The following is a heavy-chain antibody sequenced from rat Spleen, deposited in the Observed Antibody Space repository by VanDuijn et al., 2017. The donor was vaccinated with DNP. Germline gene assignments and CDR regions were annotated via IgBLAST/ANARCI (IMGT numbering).Heavy chain of an antibody. V-gene: IGHV5-7*01. CDR1: GFTFSDYY. CDR2: ISYNGGTP. Sequence: EVQLVESGGGLVQPGRSLKLSCAVSGFTFSDYYMAWVRQAPAKGLEWVATISYNGGTPYYRDSVKGRFTISRDNAKNTLYLQMESLRSEDTATYYCAGRPPPTRGPFDYWGQGVTVTVSS. J-gene: IGHJ2*01. D-gene: IGHD1-4*01. CDR3: AGRPPPTRGPFDY.